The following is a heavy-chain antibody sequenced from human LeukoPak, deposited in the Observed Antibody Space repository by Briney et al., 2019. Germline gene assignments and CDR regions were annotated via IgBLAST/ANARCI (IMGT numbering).Heavy chain of an antibody. D-gene: IGHD3-10*01. V-gene: IGHV3-30*02. CDR1: AFTFSRYG. CDR3: AKDRVFELWFEEASPYYFDY. CDR2: IRYDGSNK. Sequence: GGSLRLSCAASAFTFSRYGMHWVRQAPGKGLEWVAFIRYDGSNKYYADSVKGRFTISRDISKNTLYLQMNSLRAEDTAVYYCAKDRVFELWFEEASPYYFDYWGQGTLVTVSS. J-gene: IGHJ4*02.